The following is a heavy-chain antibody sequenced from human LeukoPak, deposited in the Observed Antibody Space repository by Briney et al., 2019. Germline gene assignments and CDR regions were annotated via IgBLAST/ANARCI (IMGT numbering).Heavy chain of an antibody. J-gene: IGHJ4*02. CDR3: ARVYGAFRYSSGWPLRFDFDY. CDR2: IYYSGST. D-gene: IGHD6-19*01. CDR1: GGSISSSSYY. Sequence: PSETLSLTCTVSGGSISSSSYYWGWIRQPPGKGLEWIGSIYYSGSTYYNPSLKSRVTISVDTSKNQFSLKLSSVTAADTAVYYCARVYGAFRYSSGWPLRFDFDYWGQGTLVTVSS. V-gene: IGHV4-39*07.